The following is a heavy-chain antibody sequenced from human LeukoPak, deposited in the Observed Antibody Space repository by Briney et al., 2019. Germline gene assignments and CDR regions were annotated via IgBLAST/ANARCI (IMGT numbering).Heavy chain of an antibody. CDR3: ARGSSSSFSVY. D-gene: IGHD6-6*01. CDR2: IIPIFGTA. J-gene: IGHJ4*02. V-gene: IGHV1-69*05. CDR1: GGTFSSYA. Sequence: ASVKVSCKASGGTFSSYAISWVRQAPGQGLKWMGGIIPIFGTANYAQKFQGRVTITTDESTSTAYMELSSLRSEDTAVYYCARGSSSSFSVYWGQGTLVTVSS.